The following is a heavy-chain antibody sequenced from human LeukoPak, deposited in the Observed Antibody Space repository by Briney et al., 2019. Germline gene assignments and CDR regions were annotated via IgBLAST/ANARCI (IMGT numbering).Heavy chain of an antibody. CDR3: ARAYRGYYGSGSYYNDAFDI. D-gene: IGHD3-10*01. CDR2: IGTAGDT. V-gene: IGHV3-13*04. J-gene: IGHJ3*02. CDR1: GFAFSCYD. Sequence: GGSLRLSCAASGFAFSCYDMHWVRQATGKGLEWVSAIGTAGDTYYPGSVKGRFTISRENAKNSLYLQMNSLRAGDTAVYYCARAYRGYYGSGSYYNDAFDIWGQGTMVTVSS.